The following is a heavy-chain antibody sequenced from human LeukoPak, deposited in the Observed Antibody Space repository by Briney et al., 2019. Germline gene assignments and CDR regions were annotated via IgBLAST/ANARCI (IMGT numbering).Heavy chain of an antibody. D-gene: IGHD1-1*01. V-gene: IGHV3-74*01. J-gene: IGHJ4*02. CDR1: GFPFRSYW. Sequence: PGGSLRLSCTASGFPFRSYWMHWVRQAPGKGLVWVSGINSDERIKKTADSVKGRFTISRDNAKKTVSLQMNSLRAEDTAVYYCVSDHTGHDDYWGQGTLVTVSS. CDR3: VSDHTGHDDY. CDR2: INSDERIK.